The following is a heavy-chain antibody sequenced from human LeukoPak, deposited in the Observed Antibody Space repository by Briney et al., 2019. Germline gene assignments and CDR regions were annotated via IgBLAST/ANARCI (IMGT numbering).Heavy chain of an antibody. V-gene: IGHV5-51*01. CDR3: ARPSRPHTIFGVVANAFDI. D-gene: IGHD3-3*01. Sequence: GESLKISCKGSGYRFTTYWIGWGRQMPGKGLEWMGIIYPGDSDTRYSPSFQGQVTISADKSISTAYLQWSSLKASDTAMYYCARPSRPHTIFGVVANAFDIWGQGTMVTVSS. J-gene: IGHJ3*02. CDR2: IYPGDSDT. CDR1: GYRFTTYW.